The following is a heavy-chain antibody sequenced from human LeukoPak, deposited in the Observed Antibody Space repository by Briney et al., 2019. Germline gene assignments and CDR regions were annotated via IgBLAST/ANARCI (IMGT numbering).Heavy chain of an antibody. CDR3: AADWPLDY. D-gene: IGHD3/OR15-3a*01. CDR1: GFTVSSND. CDR2: IHINNST. J-gene: IGHJ4*02. Sequence: GGPLRLSCAASGFTVSSNDMSWVRQAPGKGLEWVSIIHINNSTYYADSVKGRFTISRDNSKNTLYLQMNSLRAVDTAVYYCAADWPLDYWGQGTLVTVSS. V-gene: IGHV3-66*01.